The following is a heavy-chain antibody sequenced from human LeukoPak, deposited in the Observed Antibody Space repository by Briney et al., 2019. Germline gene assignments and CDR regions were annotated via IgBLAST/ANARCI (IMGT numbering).Heavy chain of an antibody. CDR1: SFTVSRDY. Sequence: GGCLRLSCAASSFTVSRDYMSWDRSAPGRGLEWVSVIYGGDTTYYADSGRGRFTISRDTSKSTLYLQMNSLRVDNTAVYYCARAIQCGSYFDYWGQGTLVTVSS. CDR3: ARAIQCGSYFDY. CDR2: IYGGDTT. J-gene: IGHJ4*02. D-gene: IGHD2-15*01. V-gene: IGHV3-53*01.